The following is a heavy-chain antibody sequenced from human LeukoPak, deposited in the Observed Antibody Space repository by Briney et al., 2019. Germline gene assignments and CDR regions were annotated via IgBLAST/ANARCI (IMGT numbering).Heavy chain of an antibody. CDR2: INHSGST. CDR1: GGSFSGYY. Sequence: SETLSLTCTVYGGSFSGYYWSWIRQPPGKGLEWIGEINHSGSTNYNPSLKSRVTISVDTSKNQFSLKLSSVTAADTAVYYCARGRYSSGWYPRKNDAFDIWGQGTMVTVSS. D-gene: IGHD6-19*01. V-gene: IGHV4-34*01. J-gene: IGHJ3*02. CDR3: ARGRYSSGWYPRKNDAFDI.